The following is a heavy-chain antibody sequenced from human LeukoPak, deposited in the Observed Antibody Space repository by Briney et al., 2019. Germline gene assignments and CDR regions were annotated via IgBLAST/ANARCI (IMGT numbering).Heavy chain of an antibody. CDR1: GYTFTSYA. D-gene: IGHD5-24*01. J-gene: IGHJ4*02. V-gene: IGHV1-2*02. Sequence: ASVKVSCKASGYTFTSYAIHWVRQAPGQGLEWMGWITPSGGTNYPQKFRGRVAITWDTSITTAYMDLSRLTSDDTAVYYCARDRYGDGFAHLDYWGQGALVAVSS. CDR3: ARDRYGDGFAHLDY. CDR2: ITPSGGT.